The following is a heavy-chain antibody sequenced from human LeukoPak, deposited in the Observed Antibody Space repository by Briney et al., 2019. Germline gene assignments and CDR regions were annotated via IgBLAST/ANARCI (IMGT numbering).Heavy chain of an antibody. CDR2: INQDESEK. CDR1: GFTFSSYW. Sequence: PGGSLRLSCAASGFTFSSYWMSWVRQAPGKGLEWVANINQDESEKYYVDPVKGRFTISRDNAKKSLFLQMNSLRAEDTAVYYCARKLAPVFDYWGQGTLVTVSS. J-gene: IGHJ4*02. CDR3: ARKLAPVFDY. D-gene: IGHD2-2*01. V-gene: IGHV3-7*03.